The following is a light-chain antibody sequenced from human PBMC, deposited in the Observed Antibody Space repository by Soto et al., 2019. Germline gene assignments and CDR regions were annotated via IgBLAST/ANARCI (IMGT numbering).Light chain of an antibody. Sequence: DIQLTQSPSSLSASVEDRVTITCRASQSIATYLNWYQQRPGQAPKLLIYAADRLQSGVPSRFSGSGSGTDFTVAIISLQPEDFAIYFCQRSYSDPRTFGQGTRVEIQ. V-gene: IGKV1-39*01. CDR2: AAD. CDR1: QSIATY. J-gene: IGKJ1*01. CDR3: QRSYSDPRT.